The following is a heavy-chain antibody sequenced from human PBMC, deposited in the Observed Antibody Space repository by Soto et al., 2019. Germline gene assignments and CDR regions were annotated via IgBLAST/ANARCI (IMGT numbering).Heavy chain of an antibody. CDR1: GFTFSRYW. CDR3: ARVHCISTSCPYYYYYYGMDV. J-gene: IGHJ6*02. D-gene: IGHD2-2*01. V-gene: IGHV3-74*01. Sequence: RGSLRLSCAASGFTFSRYWMHWVRQAPGKGLVWVSRIKTDGSAITYADSVKGRFTISRDNAKNTLYLQMNSLRAEDTAVYYCARVHCISTSCPYYYYYYGMDVWGQGTTVTVSS. CDR2: IKTDGSAI.